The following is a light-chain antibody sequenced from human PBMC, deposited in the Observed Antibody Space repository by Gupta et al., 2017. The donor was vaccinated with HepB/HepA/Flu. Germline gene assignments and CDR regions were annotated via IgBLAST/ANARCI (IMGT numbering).Light chain of an antibody. CDR3: QHRDSTPRT. CDR2: AAS. V-gene: IGKV1-39*01. CDR1: QSISSY. Sequence: DIQMTESPSSLSASVRDRVTITCRASQSISSYLNWYQQKAGKAPKLLIYAASRMQSGVPSRFSGSGSGTDFTLTISRLQPEDFANYYCQHRDSTPRTFGQGTKVEIK. J-gene: IGKJ1*01.